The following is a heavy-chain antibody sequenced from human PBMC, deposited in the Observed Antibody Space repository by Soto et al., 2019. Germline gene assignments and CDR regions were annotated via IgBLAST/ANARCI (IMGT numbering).Heavy chain of an antibody. Sequence: QVQLVQSGAEVKKPGASVKVSCKVSGYTLTELSMHWVRQAPGKGLEWMGGFDPEDGETIYAQKFQGRVTMTEDTSTDTAYMELSSLRSEDTAVYYCATGVYCTNGVCYTGPYYYGMDVWGQGTTVTVSS. J-gene: IGHJ6*02. D-gene: IGHD2-8*01. V-gene: IGHV1-24*01. CDR3: ATGVYCTNGVCYTGPYYYGMDV. CDR2: FDPEDGET. CDR1: GYTLTELS.